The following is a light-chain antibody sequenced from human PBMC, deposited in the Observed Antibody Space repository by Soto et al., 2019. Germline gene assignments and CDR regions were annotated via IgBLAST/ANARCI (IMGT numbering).Light chain of an antibody. CDR2: GAC. CDR3: QQYGSSGT. J-gene: IGKJ1*01. CDR1: QSVSNNY. V-gene: IGKV3-20*01. Sequence: EIVLTQSPGTLSLSPGERATLSCRASQSVSNNYLAWYQKKPGQAPRLRIYGACNRATGIPDRFSGSGSGKDFTLTISRLEPEDFAVYYCQQYGSSGTFGQGTKGEIK.